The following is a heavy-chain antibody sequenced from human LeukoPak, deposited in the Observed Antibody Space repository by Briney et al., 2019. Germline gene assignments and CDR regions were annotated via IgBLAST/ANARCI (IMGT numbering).Heavy chain of an antibody. Sequence: GGSLRLSCAASGFTFSSYSMNWVRQAPGKGLEWVSSISSSSSYIYYADSVKGRFTISRDNAKNSLYLQMNSLRAEDTAVYYCVRDSSGYYGGGLFDYWGHGTLVTVSS. CDR2: ISSSSSYI. V-gene: IGHV3-21*01. CDR1: GFTFSSYS. CDR3: VRDSSGYYGGGLFDY. J-gene: IGHJ4*01. D-gene: IGHD3-22*01.